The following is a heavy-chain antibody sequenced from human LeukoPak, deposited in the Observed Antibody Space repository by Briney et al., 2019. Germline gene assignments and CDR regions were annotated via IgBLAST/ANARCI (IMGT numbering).Heavy chain of an antibody. Sequence: PSETLSLTCTVSGGSISSSSYYWGWIRQPPGKGLEWIGSIYYSGSTYYNPSLKSRVTISVDTSKNQFSLKLSSVTAVDTAVYYCASTPAAAGEGYYYYMDVWGKGTTVTVSS. D-gene: IGHD2-2*01. V-gene: IGHV4-39*01. CDR3: ASTPAAAGEGYYYYMDV. J-gene: IGHJ6*03. CDR2: IYYSGST. CDR1: GGSISSSSYY.